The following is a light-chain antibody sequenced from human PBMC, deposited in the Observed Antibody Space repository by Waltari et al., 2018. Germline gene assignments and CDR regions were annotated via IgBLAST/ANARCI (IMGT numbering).Light chain of an antibody. CDR3: QQSYSPHRT. V-gene: IGKV4-1*01. CDR1: QSALYSSNNKYY. Sequence: DIVMTQSPDSLAVFLGERATINCKSSQSALYSSNNKYYLAWYQQKPGQPPKLLIYRASIREAGIPDRFSGSGSGTDFTLTISSLQAEDVAVYYCQQSYSPHRTFGQGTRVEIK. CDR2: RAS. J-gene: IGKJ1*01.